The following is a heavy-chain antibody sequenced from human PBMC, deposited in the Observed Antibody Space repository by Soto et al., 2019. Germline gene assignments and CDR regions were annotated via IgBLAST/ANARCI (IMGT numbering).Heavy chain of an antibody. CDR1: GNSSNTW. CDR2: IYPGDSDT. V-gene: IGHV5-51*01. Sequence: PGEAPKISCMGLGNSSNTWIGWVRQMPGKGLECMGIIYPGDSDTRYSPSFQGQVTISADKSISTAYLQWSSLKASDTAMYYCARTAAAGKYYYGMDVWGQGTTVTAP. J-gene: IGHJ6*02. D-gene: IGHD6-13*01. CDR3: ARTAAAGKYYYGMDV.